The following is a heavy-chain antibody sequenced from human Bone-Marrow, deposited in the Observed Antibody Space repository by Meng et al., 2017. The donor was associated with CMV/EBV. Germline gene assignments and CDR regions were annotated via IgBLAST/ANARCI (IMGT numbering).Heavy chain of an antibody. CDR1: GDSVSSNSAA. J-gene: IGHJ6*02. CDR3: ARGLVDIVATSPGVYYYYYVMDV. Sequence: SCAISGDSVSSNSAAWNWIRQSPSRGLEWLGRTYYRSKWYNDYAVSVKSRITINPDTSKNQFSLQLNSVTPEDTAVYYCARGLVDIVATSPGVYYYYYVMDVCGQGTTVTVSS. V-gene: IGHV6-1*01. CDR2: TYYRSKWYN. D-gene: IGHD5-12*01.